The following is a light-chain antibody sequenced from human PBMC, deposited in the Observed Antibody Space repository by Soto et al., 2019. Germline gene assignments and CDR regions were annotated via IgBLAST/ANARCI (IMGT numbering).Light chain of an antibody. CDR3: LQYNIWPRT. J-gene: IGKJ1*01. Sequence: EVVMTQSPATLSVSPGEGATLSCRASQSVNNNLAWFQQKPGQAPRLLIYGASTRATGIPAGFSGSGSGTEFTLTISSLQSEDFAIYYCLQYNIWPRTFGQGTRVEIK. CDR1: QSVNNN. CDR2: GAS. V-gene: IGKV3-15*01.